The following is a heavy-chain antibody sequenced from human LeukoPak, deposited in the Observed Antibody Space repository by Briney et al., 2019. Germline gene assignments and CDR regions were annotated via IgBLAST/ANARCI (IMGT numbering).Heavy chain of an antibody. D-gene: IGHD3-3*01. CDR2: IYTSGST. CDR3: ARRRPSLFGVVSGFDP. V-gene: IGHV4-61*02. CDR1: GGSISSGSYY. J-gene: IGHJ5*02. Sequence: SQTLSLTCTVSGGSISSGSYYWSWIRQPAGKGLEWIGRIYTSGSTNYNPSPKSRVTISVDTSKNQFSLKLSSVTAADTAVYYCARRRPSLFGVVSGFDPWGQGTLVTVSS.